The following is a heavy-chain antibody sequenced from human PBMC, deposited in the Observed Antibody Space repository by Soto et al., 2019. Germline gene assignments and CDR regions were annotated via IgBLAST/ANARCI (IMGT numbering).Heavy chain of an antibody. CDR1: GFTFSSYG. CDR2: ISGNGGST. CDR3: AKATTTWFVAGVVASYYYFDY. V-gene: IGHV3-23*01. D-gene: IGHD2-15*01. J-gene: IGHJ4*02. Sequence: GGSLRLSCAASGFTFSSYGMSWVRQAPGKGLEWVSAISGNGGSTSYRDSVKGRFTISRDKAKNTLYLQMNSLRAEDTVVYYCAKATTTWFVAGVVASYYYFDYWGQGTLVTVSS.